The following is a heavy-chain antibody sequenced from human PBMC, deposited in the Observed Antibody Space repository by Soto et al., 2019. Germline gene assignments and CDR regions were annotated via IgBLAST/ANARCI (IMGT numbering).Heavy chain of an antibody. CDR3: ARVLRDVLSDRYYWYFDL. J-gene: IGHJ2*01. D-gene: IGHD3-16*02. CDR1: GASISSGGYY. CDR2: IYYIGTS. Sequence: QVQLQESGPGLVKPSQTLSLTCTVSGASISSGGYYWGWIRQHPGKGLEWIGFIYYIGTSYYNPSLESLITLSVATSKNHFSLNLTSVTAADTAVYYCARVLRDVLSDRYYWYFDLWGRGTLVTVSS. V-gene: IGHV4-31*01.